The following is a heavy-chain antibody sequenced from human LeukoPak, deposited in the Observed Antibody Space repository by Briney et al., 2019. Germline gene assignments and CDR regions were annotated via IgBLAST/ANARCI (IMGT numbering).Heavy chain of an antibody. CDR2: IIPIFGTA. J-gene: IGHJ4*02. Sequence: APVKVSCKASGGTFSSYAISWVRQAPGQGLEWMGRIIPIFGTANYAQKLQGRVTITTDESTSTAYMELSSLRSEDTAAYYCARDRGHSGYDWGGCGGDCYSLGYWGQGTLVTVSS. CDR1: GGTFSSYA. CDR3: ARDRGHSGYDWGGCGGDCYSLGY. D-gene: IGHD2-21*02. V-gene: IGHV1-69*05.